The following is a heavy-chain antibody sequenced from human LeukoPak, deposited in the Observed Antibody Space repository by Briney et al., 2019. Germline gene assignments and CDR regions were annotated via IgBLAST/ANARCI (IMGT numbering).Heavy chain of an antibody. Sequence: GASVKVSCNASGYTFTSYGSNWVRQAPGQGLEWLGWISGYNGNTEYAQKVQGRVTMTTDRSTNTAYMELRSLGSDDTAVYYCARDLLTGNTGDYWGQGTLITVSA. CDR3: ARDLLTGNTGDY. CDR1: GYTFTSYG. D-gene: IGHD1-7*01. V-gene: IGHV1-18*01. CDR2: ISGYNGNT. J-gene: IGHJ4*02.